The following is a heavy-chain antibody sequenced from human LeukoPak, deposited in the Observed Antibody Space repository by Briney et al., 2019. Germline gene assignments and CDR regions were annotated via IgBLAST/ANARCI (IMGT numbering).Heavy chain of an antibody. J-gene: IGHJ4*02. Sequence: PGGSLRLSCAASGFTFSSSAMSWVRQAPGKGLEWVSAISNNGGYTYYADPVQGRFTISRDNSKNTLYLQMTSLRAEDTAIYYCAKDLRYAFDSWGQGILVTVSS. CDR3: AKDLRYAFDS. D-gene: IGHD1-1*01. CDR1: GFTFSSSA. CDR2: ISNNGGYT. V-gene: IGHV3-23*01.